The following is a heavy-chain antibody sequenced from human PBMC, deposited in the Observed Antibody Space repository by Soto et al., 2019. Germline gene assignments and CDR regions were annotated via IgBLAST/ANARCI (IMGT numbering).Heavy chain of an antibody. CDR1: GFTFSSYA. J-gene: IGHJ2*01. D-gene: IGHD2-15*01. CDR3: AKDPRAAPNYWYFDL. CDR2: ISGSGVST. V-gene: IGHV3-23*01. Sequence: VQLLESGGGLVQPGGSLRLSCAASGFTFSSYAMSWVRQAPGKGLEWVSAISGSGVSTYYADSVKGRFTISRDNSKNTLYLQMNSLRAEDTAVYYCAKDPRAAPNYWYFDLWGRGTLVTVSS.